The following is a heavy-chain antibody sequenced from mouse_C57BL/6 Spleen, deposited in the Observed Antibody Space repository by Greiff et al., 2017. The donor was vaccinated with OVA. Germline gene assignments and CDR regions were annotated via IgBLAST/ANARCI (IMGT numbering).Heavy chain of an antibody. Sequence: EVQLQQSGPELVKPGASVKISCKASGYTFTDYYMNWVKQSHGKSLEWIGDINPNNGGTSYNQKFKGKATLTVDKSSSTAYMELRSLTSEDSAVYYCARTYDLYFDVWGTGTTVTVSS. V-gene: IGHV1-26*01. CDR3: ARTYDLYFDV. J-gene: IGHJ1*03. D-gene: IGHD2-4*01. CDR2: INPNNGGT. CDR1: GYTFTDYY.